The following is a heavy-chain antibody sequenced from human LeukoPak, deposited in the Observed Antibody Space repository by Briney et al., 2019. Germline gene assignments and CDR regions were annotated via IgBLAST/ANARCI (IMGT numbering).Heavy chain of an antibody. CDR1: GGSISSSSYY. CDR2: IYYSGST. D-gene: IGHD6-13*01. J-gene: IGHJ6*03. CDR3: ARGSPADHYYYYYYYMDV. Sequence: SETLSLTCTVSGGSISSSSYYWGWIRQPPGKGLEWIGSIYYSGSTYYNPSLKSRVTISVDTSKTQFSLTLSSVTAADTAVYYCARGSPADHYYYYYYYMDVWGKGTTVTVSS. V-gene: IGHV4-39*07.